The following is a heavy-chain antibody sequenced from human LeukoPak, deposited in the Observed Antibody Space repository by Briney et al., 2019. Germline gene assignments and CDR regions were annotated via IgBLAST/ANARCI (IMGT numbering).Heavy chain of an antibody. CDR3: ARARYSDF. CDR2: IKEDGSEK. Sequence: GGSLRLSCVASGFTFSNYWMSWVRQAPGKGLEWVANIKEDGSEKNYADSVKGRFTISRDNAKNSLYLQMNSLRGEDTAVYYCARARYSDFWGQGTLVTVCS. V-gene: IGHV3-7*01. CDR1: GFTFSNYW. J-gene: IGHJ4*02.